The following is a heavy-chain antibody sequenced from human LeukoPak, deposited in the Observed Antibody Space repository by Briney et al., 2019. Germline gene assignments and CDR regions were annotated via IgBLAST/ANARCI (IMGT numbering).Heavy chain of an antibody. D-gene: IGHD5-18*01. CDR1: GFTFTSFL. J-gene: IGHJ3*02. Sequence: PGGSLSFPCAALGFTFTSFLMSWVRPGPGKGLEWVANISQDVDSVKGRFTISRDNAKNSVYLQMNSLRAEDTAVYYCARCRGYNYGHPDAFDIWGQGTMVTVSS. CDR2: ISQDV. CDR3: ARCRGYNYGHPDAFDI. V-gene: IGHV3-7*01.